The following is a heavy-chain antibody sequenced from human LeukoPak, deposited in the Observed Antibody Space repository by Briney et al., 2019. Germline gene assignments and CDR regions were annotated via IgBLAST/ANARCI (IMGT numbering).Heavy chain of an antibody. V-gene: IGHV4-61*01. D-gene: IGHD3-22*01. CDR2: IYYSGST. CDR1: GGSVSSGNYY. Sequence: HSETLSLTCTVSGGSVSSGNYYWSWIRQPPGKGLEWIGYIYYSGSTNYNPSLKSRVTISVDTSKNQFSLKLSSVTAADTAVYYCARHGADYYDSSGYFDWGQGTLVTVSS. J-gene: IGHJ4*02. CDR3: ARHGADYYDSSGYFD.